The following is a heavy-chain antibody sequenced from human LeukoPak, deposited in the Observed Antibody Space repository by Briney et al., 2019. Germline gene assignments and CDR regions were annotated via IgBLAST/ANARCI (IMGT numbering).Heavy chain of an antibody. CDR3: AKERGQWLPADY. D-gene: IGHD5-12*01. CDR1: GFTFSSYG. V-gene: IGHV3-30*02. J-gene: IGHJ4*02. Sequence: PGGSLRLSCAASGFTFSSYGMHWVRQAPGKGLEWVAFIRYDGSNTYYEDSVKGRFIISRDNSKNTLYLQMNSLGAEDTAVYYCAKERGQWLPADYWGQGTLVTVSS. CDR2: IRYDGSNT.